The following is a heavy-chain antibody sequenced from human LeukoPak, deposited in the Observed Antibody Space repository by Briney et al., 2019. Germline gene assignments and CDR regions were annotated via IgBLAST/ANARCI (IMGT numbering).Heavy chain of an antibody. D-gene: IGHD6-19*01. CDR3: ARAIGYTSGWNNDY. J-gene: IGHJ4*02. CDR2: ISGSSSYI. V-gene: IGHV3-21*01. Sequence: GGSLRLSCAASGFTFSSYSMNWVRQAPGKGLEWLSSISGSSSYIYYADSVKGRFTISRDNAKNSLYLQMNNLRAEDTAVYYCARAIGYTSGWNNDYWGQGTLVTVTS. CDR1: GFTFSSYS.